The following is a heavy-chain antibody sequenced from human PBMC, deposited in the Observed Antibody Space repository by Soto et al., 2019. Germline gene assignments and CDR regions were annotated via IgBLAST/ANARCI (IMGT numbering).Heavy chain of an antibody. Sequence: QVQLVESGGGVVQPGRSLRLSCAASGFTFSSYGMHWVRRAPGKGLEWVAVIWYDGNDKYYADFVKGRFTISRDNAKKTVSLQMNSLRAEDTAVYYCARDRHSSSSGYFEYWGQGTLVTVST. CDR3: ARDRHSSSSGYFEY. CDR1: GFTFSSYG. J-gene: IGHJ4*02. CDR2: IWYDGNDK. D-gene: IGHD6-6*01. V-gene: IGHV3-33*01.